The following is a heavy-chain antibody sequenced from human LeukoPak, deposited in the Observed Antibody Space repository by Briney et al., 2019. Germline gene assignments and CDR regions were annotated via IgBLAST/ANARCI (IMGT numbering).Heavy chain of an antibody. CDR3: ARRRYYDGSGYLE. Sequence: SETLSLTCSVSGDSVSRSDSCWDWIRQPPGKGLEWIGTIYCSGRTYYSPSLKSRVTLSVDTSSNQFSLNLRSVTAADTAVYYCARRRYYDGSGYLEWGQGTLLSVSS. V-gene: IGHV4-39*01. J-gene: IGHJ1*01. D-gene: IGHD3-22*01. CDR1: GDSVSRSDSC. CDR2: IYCSGRT.